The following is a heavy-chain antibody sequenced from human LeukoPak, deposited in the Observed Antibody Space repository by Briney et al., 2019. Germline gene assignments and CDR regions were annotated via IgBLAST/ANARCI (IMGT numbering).Heavy chain of an antibody. Sequence: SETLSLTCTVSGASISSSSWTWIRQSPGKGLKSLGFISNNGKTKYKSSFEGRVSMSLDTSKSQSSLTLSSVTAADTAVYFCARRIYSGTVRHLLYSFMDVWGKGTTVIVS. CDR3: ARRIYSGTVRHLLYSFMDV. CDR1: GASISSSS. V-gene: IGHV4-59*08. J-gene: IGHJ6*03. D-gene: IGHD2-21*01. CDR2: ISNNGKT.